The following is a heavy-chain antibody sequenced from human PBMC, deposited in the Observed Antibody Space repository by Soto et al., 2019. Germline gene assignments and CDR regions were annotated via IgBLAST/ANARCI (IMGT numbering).Heavy chain of an antibody. CDR2: IIPIFGTA. D-gene: IGHD6-13*01. Sequence: ASVKVSCKASGGTFSSYAISWVRQAPGQGLEWMGGIIPIFGTANYAQRFQGRVTITADESTSTAYMELSSLRSEDTAVYYCARRAAAGTLDWFDPWGQGTLVTVSS. J-gene: IGHJ5*02. CDR1: GGTFSSYA. CDR3: ARRAAAGTLDWFDP. V-gene: IGHV1-69*13.